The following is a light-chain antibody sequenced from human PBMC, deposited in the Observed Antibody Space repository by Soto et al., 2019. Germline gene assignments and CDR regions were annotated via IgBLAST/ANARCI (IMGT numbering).Light chain of an antibody. CDR1: QSLTTD. V-gene: IGKV3-15*01. CDR2: GAS. J-gene: IGKJ5*01. Sequence: EIVMTQSPATLSLSPGERATLSCRASQSLTTDLAWYQQKPGQPPRLLIYGASTRATDFPARFSGSGSGTDFTLTISGLEPEDFAVYYCQQRSNWPPELTFGGGTRLEIK. CDR3: QQRSNWPPELT.